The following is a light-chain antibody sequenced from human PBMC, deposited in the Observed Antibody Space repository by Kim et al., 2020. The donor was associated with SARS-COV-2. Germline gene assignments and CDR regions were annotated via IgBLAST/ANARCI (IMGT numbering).Light chain of an antibody. V-gene: IGLV1-44*01. J-gene: IGLJ2*01. CDR2: TNN. CDR3: AAWDDSLNGVV. Sequence: GRRVAIACSGSGSNLGSMTENCYQQPPGTAPKLLIYTNNQRPSGVPDRFSGSKSGTSASLAISGLQSEDEADYYCAAWDDSLNGVVFGGGTQLTVL. CDR1: GSNLGSMT.